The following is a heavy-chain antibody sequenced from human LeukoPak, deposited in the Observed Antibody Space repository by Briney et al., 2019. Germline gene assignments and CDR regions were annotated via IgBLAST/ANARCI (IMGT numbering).Heavy chain of an antibody. CDR2: ISSSSSTI. Sequence: GGSLRLSCAASGFTFSSYSMNWVRQAPGKGLEWVSYISSSSSTIYYADSVKGRFTISRDNAKNSLYLQMNSLGAEDTAVYYCARVGNYYDSSGYDYWGQGTLVTVSS. V-gene: IGHV3-48*01. CDR1: GFTFSSYS. CDR3: ARVGNYYDSSGYDY. J-gene: IGHJ4*02. D-gene: IGHD3-22*01.